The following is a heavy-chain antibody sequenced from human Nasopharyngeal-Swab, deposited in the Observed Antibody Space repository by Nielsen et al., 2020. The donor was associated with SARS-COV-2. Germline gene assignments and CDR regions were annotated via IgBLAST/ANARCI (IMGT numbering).Heavy chain of an antibody. D-gene: IGHD6-13*01. V-gene: IGHV1-8*01. CDR2: MNPNSGNT. CDR1: GFTFISYD. J-gene: IGHJ6*02. CDR3: ARDREPGIAYYYGMDV. Sequence: ASVKVSCKASGFTFISYDINWARQATGQGLEWMGWMNPNSGNTGYAQKFQGRVTMTRNTSISTAYMELSSLRSEDTAVYYCARDREPGIAYYYGMDVWGQGTTVTVSS.